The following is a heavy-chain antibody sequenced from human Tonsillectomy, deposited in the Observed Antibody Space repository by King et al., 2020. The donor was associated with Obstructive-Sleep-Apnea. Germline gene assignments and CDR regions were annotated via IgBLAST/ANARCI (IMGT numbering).Heavy chain of an antibody. V-gene: IGHV4-34*01. CDR3: AILSLYYDILTGRGLYYYYGMDV. Sequence: VQLQQWGAGLLKPSETLSLTCAVYGGSFSGYYWSWIRQPPGKGLEWIGEINHSGSTNYNPSLKSRVTISVDTSKNQFSLKLSSVTAADTAVYYCAILSLYYDILTGRGLYYYYGMDVWGQGTTVTVSS. CDR2: INHSGST. CDR1: GGSFSGYY. J-gene: IGHJ6*02. D-gene: IGHD3-9*01.